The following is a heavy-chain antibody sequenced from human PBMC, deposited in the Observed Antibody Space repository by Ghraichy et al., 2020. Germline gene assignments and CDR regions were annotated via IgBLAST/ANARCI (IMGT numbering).Heavy chain of an antibody. J-gene: IGHJ4*02. CDR3: ARGSKEWLLFAD. V-gene: IGHV3-23*01. CDR1: GFTFNNYA. D-gene: IGHD3-3*01. CDR2: IGGGGGNK. Sequence: GGSLRLSCAASGFTFNNYAMNWVRQAPGKGLEWVSSIGGGGGNKNFADSVKGRFTISRDNSKNTLYLQMNSLRAEDTAVYYCARGSKEWLLFADWGQGSLVTGSS.